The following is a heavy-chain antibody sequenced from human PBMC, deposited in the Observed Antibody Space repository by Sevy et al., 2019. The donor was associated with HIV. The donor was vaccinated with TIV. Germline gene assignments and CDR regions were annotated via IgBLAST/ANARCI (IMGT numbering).Heavy chain of an antibody. V-gene: IGHV1-2*02. D-gene: IGHD2-2*02. CDR3: ARVVVSAAIEPYYYGMDV. CDR1: GYTFTDYY. J-gene: IGHJ6*02. Sequence: ASVKVSCKASGYTFTDYYMHWVRQAPGQGLEWMGWINPKRGGTNYAQKFQGRVTMTRDTSISTAYIEVSRLRSDDTAVDYCARVVVSAAIEPYYYGMDVWGQGTTVTVSS. CDR2: INPKRGGT.